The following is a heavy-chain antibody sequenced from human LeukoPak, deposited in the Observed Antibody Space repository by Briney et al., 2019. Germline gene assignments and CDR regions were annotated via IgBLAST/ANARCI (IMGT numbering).Heavy chain of an antibody. Sequence: GGSLRLSCSVSGFTFSTYVKQWVRQAPGKGLEYVSAISSNGDNTYYADSVKGRFTISRDNSMNTLYLQMSSLRADDTAVCYCVRGTGYWGQGTLVIVSS. V-gene: IGHV3-64D*06. CDR2: ISSNGDNT. J-gene: IGHJ4*02. CDR1: GFTFSTYV. CDR3: VRGTGY.